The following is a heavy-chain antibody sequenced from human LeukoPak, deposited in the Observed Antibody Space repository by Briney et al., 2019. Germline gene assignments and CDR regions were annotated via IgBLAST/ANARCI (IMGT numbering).Heavy chain of an antibody. Sequence: ASVKASCKASGYTFTGYYMHWVRQAPGQGLECMGWINPNSGGTNYAQKFQGRVTMTRDTSISTAYMELSRLRSDDTAVYYCARTPVLRYFGWLPNWFDPWGQGTLVTVSS. D-gene: IGHD3-9*01. CDR3: ARTPVLRYFGWLPNWFDP. V-gene: IGHV1-2*02. J-gene: IGHJ5*02. CDR1: GYTFTGYY. CDR2: INPNSGGT.